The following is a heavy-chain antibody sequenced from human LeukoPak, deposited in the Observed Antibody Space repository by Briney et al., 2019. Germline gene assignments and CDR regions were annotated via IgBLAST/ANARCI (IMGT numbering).Heavy chain of an antibody. CDR3: ASRSVPAAINFDY. J-gene: IGHJ4*02. Sequence: ASVKVSCKASGYTFTGYYMHWVRQAPGQGLELMGWINPNSGGTNYAQKFQGRVTMTRDTSISTAYMELSRLRSDDTAVYYCASRSVPAAINFDYWGQGTLVTVSS. CDR1: GYTFTGYY. CDR2: INPNSGGT. V-gene: IGHV1-2*02. D-gene: IGHD2-2*02.